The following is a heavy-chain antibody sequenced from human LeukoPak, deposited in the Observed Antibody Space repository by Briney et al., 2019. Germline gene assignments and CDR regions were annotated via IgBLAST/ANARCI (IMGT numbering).Heavy chain of an antibody. CDR2: INHSGST. CDR3: ARGRDIVVVPAVPFDY. Sequence: PSETLSLTCAVYGGSFSGYYWSRIRQPPGQGLEWIGEINHSGSTNYNPSLKSRVTISVDTSKNQFSLKLSSVTAADTAVYYCARGRDIVVVPAVPFDYWGQGTLVTVSS. D-gene: IGHD2-2*01. J-gene: IGHJ4*02. V-gene: IGHV4-34*01. CDR1: GGSFSGYY.